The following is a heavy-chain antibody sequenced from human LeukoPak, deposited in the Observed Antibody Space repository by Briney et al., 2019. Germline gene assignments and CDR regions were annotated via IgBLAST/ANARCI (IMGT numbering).Heavy chain of an antibody. Sequence: GESLKISCKGFGYDFSDYWMTWVRQRPGKGLEGMGIIYPGDPETRYGPSFQGQVTISADKSINTAYLHWSSLKASDTAMYYCARHVGDFWSGFSIDSWGQGTLVTVSS. CDR1: GYDFSDYW. CDR2: IYPGDPET. J-gene: IGHJ4*02. V-gene: IGHV5-51*01. D-gene: IGHD3-3*01. CDR3: ARHVGDFWSGFSIDS.